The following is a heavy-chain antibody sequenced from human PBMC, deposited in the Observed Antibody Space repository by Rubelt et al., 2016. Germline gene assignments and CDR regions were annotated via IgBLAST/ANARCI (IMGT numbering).Heavy chain of an antibody. CDR3: ARANNYGSGSYYTRDPAYFDY. V-gene: IGHV1-69*01. D-gene: IGHD3-10*01. CDR2: TA. Sequence: TANYAQKFQGRVTITADESTSTAYMELSSLRSEDTAVYYCARANNYGSGSYYTRDPAYFDYWGQGTLVTVSS. J-gene: IGHJ4*02.